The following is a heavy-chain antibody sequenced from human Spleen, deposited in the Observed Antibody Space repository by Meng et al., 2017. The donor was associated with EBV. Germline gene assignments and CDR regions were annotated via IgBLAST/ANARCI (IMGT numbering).Heavy chain of an antibody. Sequence: PAPGTGVLKPSHTRSRTCAASGGSITRSGYSWTWIRQPPGKGLEWIGYMYQSGSTYYSPSLKSRATISVDRSKNHLSLKLSSVTAADTAFYYCATIIVPATTMNYWGPGTLVTVSS. D-gene: IGHD1-26*01. CDR3: ATIIVPATTMNY. CDR2: MYQSGST. J-gene: IGHJ4*02. V-gene: IGHV4-30-2*01. CDR1: GGSITRSGYS.